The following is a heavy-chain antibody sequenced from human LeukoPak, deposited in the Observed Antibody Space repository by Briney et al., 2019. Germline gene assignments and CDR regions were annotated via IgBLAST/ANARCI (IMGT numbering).Heavy chain of an antibody. CDR1: GGSISSGGYY. CDR3: ATPYYYACSCLTGFEY. J-gene: IGHJ4*02. CDR2: ISYSGST. D-gene: IGHD3-22*01. Sequence: SQTLSLTCTVSGGSISSGGYYWHSIRLPPGKGLEWIGYISYSGSTYFNPSLQSRVSISLDTSKNQFPLKLSSVTAADTAVYYCATPYYYACSCLTGFEYWGQGTLVTVSS. V-gene: IGHV4-30-4*01.